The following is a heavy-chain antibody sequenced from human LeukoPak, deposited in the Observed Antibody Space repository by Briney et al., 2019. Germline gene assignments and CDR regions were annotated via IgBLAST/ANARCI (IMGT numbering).Heavy chain of an antibody. CDR2: MNPNSGNT. Sequence: ASVKVSCKASGYTFTSYDINWVRQATGQGLEWMGWMNPNSGNTGYAQKFQGRVTMTRNTSISTAYMELRSLRSDDTAVYYCARDDLWFGESSFDYWGQGTLVTVSS. D-gene: IGHD3-10*01. V-gene: IGHV1-8*01. J-gene: IGHJ4*02. CDR3: ARDDLWFGESSFDY. CDR1: GYTFTSYD.